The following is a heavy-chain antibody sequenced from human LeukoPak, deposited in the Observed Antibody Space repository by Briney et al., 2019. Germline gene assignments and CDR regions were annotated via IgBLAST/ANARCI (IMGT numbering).Heavy chain of an antibody. D-gene: IGHD2-2*01. CDR3: ARLQYCSGTSCYWFDP. CDR2: IYHTGSP. CDR1: GGSISSGLYS. V-gene: IGHV4-30-2*01. J-gene: IGHJ5*02. Sequence: SQTLSLTCDVSGGSISSGLYSWSWIRQPLGKGLEWIGYIYHTGSPYYNPSLKSRVTISVDTSKNQFSLRLSSVTAADTAVYYCARLQYCSGTSCYWFDPWGQGTLVTVSS.